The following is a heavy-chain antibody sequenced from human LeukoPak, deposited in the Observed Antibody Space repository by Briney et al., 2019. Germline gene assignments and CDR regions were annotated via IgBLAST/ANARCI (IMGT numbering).Heavy chain of an antibody. V-gene: IGHV1-69*04. CDR3: ARDPRIKDHSSGYDDY. D-gene: IGHD3-22*01. CDR1: GGTFSSYT. CDR2: IIPILGIA. Sequence: SVKVSCKASGGTFSSYTISWVRQAPGQGLEWMGRIIPILGIANYAQKFQGRVTITADKSTSTAYMELSSQRSEDTAVYYCARDPRIKDHSSGYDDYWGQGTLVTVSS. J-gene: IGHJ4*02.